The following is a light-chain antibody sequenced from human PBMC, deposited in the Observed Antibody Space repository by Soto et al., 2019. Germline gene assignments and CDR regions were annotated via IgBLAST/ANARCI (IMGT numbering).Light chain of an antibody. CDR2: GST. J-gene: IGLJ2*01. Sequence: QSVLTQPPSVSGATGQRVTISCTGSNSNIGAGYDVNWYQQLPGLVPKLRIYGSTRRPSGVPERFSGSKSDTSASLAITGLQAEDEAHYYCHSYDSSLTVVLFGGGTKLTVL. CDR1: NSNIGAGYD. CDR3: HSYDSSLTVVL. V-gene: IGLV1-40*01.